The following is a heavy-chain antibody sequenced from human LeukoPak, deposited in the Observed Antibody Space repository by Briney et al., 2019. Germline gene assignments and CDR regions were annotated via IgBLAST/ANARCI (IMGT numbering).Heavy chain of an antibody. Sequence: ASVKVSCKASGGTFSSYAISWVRQAPGQGLEWMGGIIPIFGTANYAQKFQGRVTITADESTSTAYMELSSLRSEDTAVYYCASVGGYDSSGYFSRFFVPQMDVWGQGTTVTVSS. D-gene: IGHD3-22*01. CDR1: GGTFSSYA. CDR2: IIPIFGTA. J-gene: IGHJ6*02. CDR3: ASVGGYDSSGYFSRFFVPQMDV. V-gene: IGHV1-69*13.